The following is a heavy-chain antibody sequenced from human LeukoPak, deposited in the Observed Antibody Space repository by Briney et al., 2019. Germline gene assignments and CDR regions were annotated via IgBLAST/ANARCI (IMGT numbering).Heavy chain of an antibody. Sequence: QPGGSLRLSCAASGFTFSSYSMNWVRQAPGKGLEWVSYISSSSSTIYYADSVKGRFTISRDNSKNTLYLQMNSLRAEDTAVYYCAKDFRYYYGSGSYRYFDYWGQGTLVTVSS. CDR2: ISSSSSTI. J-gene: IGHJ4*02. D-gene: IGHD3-10*01. CDR3: AKDFRYYYGSGSYRYFDY. V-gene: IGHV3-48*01. CDR1: GFTFSSYS.